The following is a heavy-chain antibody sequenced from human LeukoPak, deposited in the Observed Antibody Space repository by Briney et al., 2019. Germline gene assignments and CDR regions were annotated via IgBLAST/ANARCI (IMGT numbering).Heavy chain of an antibody. Sequence: GGSLRLSCVASGFIVSNNYLNWVRQAPGKGLEWLSIIYVDNNVYYADSVKGRFTISRDTSRNTVYLQMNSLTAEDTAIYYCARGIRSYDGGTYYPYHFDYWGQGTLVTVSS. J-gene: IGHJ4*02. CDR3: ARGIRSYDGGTYYPYHFDY. CDR1: GFIVSNNY. D-gene: IGHD3-22*01. CDR2: IYVDNNV. V-gene: IGHV3-53*01.